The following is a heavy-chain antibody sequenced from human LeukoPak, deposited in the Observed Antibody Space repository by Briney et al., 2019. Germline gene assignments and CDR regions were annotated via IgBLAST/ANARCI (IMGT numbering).Heavy chain of an antibody. CDR3: ARITNSGYNSYYYYIDV. J-gene: IGHJ6*03. V-gene: IGHV4-38-2*01. CDR2: IHYSGST. Sequence: SETLSLTCHVSGYSISSAYYWGWIRQPPGQELEWIGSIHYSGSTSYNPSLKSRVTVSVDTSKNQFSLKLSSVTAADTAVYYCARITNSGYNSYYYYIDVWGKGTTVTISS. CDR1: GYSISSAYY. D-gene: IGHD3-22*01.